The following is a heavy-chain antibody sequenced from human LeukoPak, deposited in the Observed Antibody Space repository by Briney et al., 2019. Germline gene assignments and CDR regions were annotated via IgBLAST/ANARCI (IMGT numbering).Heavy chain of an antibody. Sequence: GASVKVSCKASGYTFTSYDINWVRQAPGQGLEWMGVINPSGGSTSYAQKFQGRVTMTRDTSASTVYMELSSLRSEDTAMYYCARDARYDSSGSDAFDIWGQGTMVTVSS. J-gene: IGHJ3*02. CDR3: ARDARYDSSGSDAFDI. D-gene: IGHD3-22*01. CDR1: GYTFTSYD. V-gene: IGHV1-46*01. CDR2: INPSGGST.